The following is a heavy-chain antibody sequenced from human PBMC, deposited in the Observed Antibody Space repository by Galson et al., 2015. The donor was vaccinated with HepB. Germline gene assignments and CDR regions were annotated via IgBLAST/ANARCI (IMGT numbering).Heavy chain of an antibody. J-gene: IGHJ4*02. D-gene: IGHD3-16*01. CDR2: IIPIFGTA. CDR1: GGTFSSYA. CDR3: ARVRRDPGGEEYYFDY. V-gene: IGHV1-69*13. Sequence: SVKVSCKASGGTFSSYAISWVRQAPGQGLEWMGGIIPIFGTANYAQKFQGRVTITADESTSTAYMELSSLRSEDTAVYYCARVRRDPGGEEYYFDYWGQGTLVTVSS.